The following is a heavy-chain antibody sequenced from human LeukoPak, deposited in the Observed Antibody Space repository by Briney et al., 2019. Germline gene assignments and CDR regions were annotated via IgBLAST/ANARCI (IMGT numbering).Heavy chain of an antibody. J-gene: IGHJ2*01. CDR3: ARGMTGYYDSSGPWYFDL. V-gene: IGHV4-59*08. Sequence: SETLSLTCTVSGGSISSDFWSWIRHPPRKGLERTGYIYYSGSTNYNLSLRSRVTISVDTSKNQFSLKLRSVTAADTAVYYCARGMTGYYDSSGPWYFDLWGRGTLVTVSS. D-gene: IGHD3-22*01. CDR1: GGSISSDF. CDR2: IYYSGST.